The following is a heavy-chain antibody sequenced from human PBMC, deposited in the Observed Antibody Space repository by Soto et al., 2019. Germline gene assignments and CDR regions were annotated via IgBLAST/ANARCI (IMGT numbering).Heavy chain of an antibody. CDR1: GYTFTSYG. CDR3: ARFSGGSYNTYYFYYGMDV. D-gene: IGHD2-15*01. CDR2: ISAYNGNT. J-gene: IGHJ6*02. V-gene: IGHV1-18*01. Sequence: ASVKVSCKASGYTFTSYGISWVRQAPGQGLDWMGWISAYNGNTKYAQDLQGRVTMTTDTSTSTAYMELRSLRSDDTAVYYCARFSGGSYNTYYFYYGMDVWGQGTTVTVSS.